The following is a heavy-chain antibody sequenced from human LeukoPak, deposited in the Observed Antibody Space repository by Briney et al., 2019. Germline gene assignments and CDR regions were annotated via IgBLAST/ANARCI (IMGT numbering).Heavy chain of an antibody. CDR2: IKQDGSDR. CDR3: VRNLAVAGACFDS. V-gene: IGHV3-7*03. J-gene: IGHJ4*02. CDR1: GFTFRNYW. D-gene: IGHD6-19*01. Sequence: GGSLRLSCAASGFTFRNYWMSWVRQAPGTGLEWVANIKQDGSDRNYVTSVRGRFTISRDNAESSLYLQMNSLRVEDTAVYYCVRNLAVAGACFDSWGQGTLVTVSS.